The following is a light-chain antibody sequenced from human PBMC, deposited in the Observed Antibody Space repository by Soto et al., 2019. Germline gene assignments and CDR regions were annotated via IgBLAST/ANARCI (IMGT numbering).Light chain of an antibody. Sequence: QSALTQPASVSGSPGQSIAISSTGTSSDVGGYDYVSWYQQQPDKAPKLMIYEVTKRPSGVSNRFSGSKSGNTASLTISGLQAEDEADYYCSSHTSGSTRVFGTGTKLTVL. J-gene: IGLJ1*01. CDR3: SSHTSGSTRV. CDR2: EVT. CDR1: SSDVGGYDY. V-gene: IGLV2-14*01.